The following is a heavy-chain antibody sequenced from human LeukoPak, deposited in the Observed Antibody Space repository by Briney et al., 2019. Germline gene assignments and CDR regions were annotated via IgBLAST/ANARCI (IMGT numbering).Heavy chain of an antibody. J-gene: IGHJ3*02. CDR2: INPNSGGT. CDR3: ARMGSGSYYGAFDI. Sequence: ASVKVSCKASGYTFTGYYMHWVRQAPGQGLGWMGWINPNSGGTNYAQKFQGRVTMTRDTSISTAYMELSRLRSDDTAVYYCARMGSGSYYGAFDIWGQGTMVTVSS. CDR1: GYTFTGYY. V-gene: IGHV1-2*02. D-gene: IGHD1-26*01.